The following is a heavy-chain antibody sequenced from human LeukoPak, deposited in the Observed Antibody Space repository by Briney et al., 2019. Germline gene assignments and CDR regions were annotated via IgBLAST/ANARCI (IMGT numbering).Heavy chain of an antibody. V-gene: IGHV4-39*07. CDR3: ARGHESSSSWSIKLRNWFDP. CDR1: GGSISSSSYY. D-gene: IGHD6-13*01. Sequence: SETLSLTCTVSGGSISSSSYYWGWIRQPPGKGLEWIGSIYYSGSTYYNPSLKSRVTISVDTSKNQFSLKLSSVTAADTAVYYCARGHESSSSWSIKLRNWFDPWGPGTLVTVSS. J-gene: IGHJ5*02. CDR2: IYYSGST.